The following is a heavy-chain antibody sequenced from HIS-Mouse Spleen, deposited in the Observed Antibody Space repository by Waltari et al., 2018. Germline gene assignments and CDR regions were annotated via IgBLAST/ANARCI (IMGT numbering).Heavy chain of an antibody. CDR3: AKDTSGSYSDY. D-gene: IGHD1-26*01. CDR2: ISYDGSNK. J-gene: IGHJ4*02. Sequence: QVQLVESGGGVVQPGRSLRLACAASGCTFGSYGMHWVRQAPGKGLEWVAVISYDGSNKSYADSVKGRFTISRDNSKNTLYLQMNSLRAEDTAVYYCAKDTSGSYSDYWGQGTLVTVSS. V-gene: IGHV3-30*18. CDR1: GCTFGSYG.